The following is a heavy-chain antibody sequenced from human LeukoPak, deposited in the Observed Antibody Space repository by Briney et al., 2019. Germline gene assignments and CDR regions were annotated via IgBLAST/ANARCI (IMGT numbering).Heavy chain of an antibody. CDR1: GFTFRSYG. D-gene: IGHD3-10*01. CDR3: ASGSGSYYSPHFDY. V-gene: IGHV3-30*02. Sequence: PGGSLRLSCAASGFTFRSYGMHWVRQAPGKGLEWVTFIRYDGSNKYYADSVKGRFTISRDNSKNTLYLQMNSLRAEDTAVYYCASGSGSYYSPHFDYWGQGTLVTVSS. CDR2: IRYDGSNK. J-gene: IGHJ4*02.